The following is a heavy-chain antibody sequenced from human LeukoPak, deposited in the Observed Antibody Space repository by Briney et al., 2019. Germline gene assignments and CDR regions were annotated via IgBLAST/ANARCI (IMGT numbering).Heavy chain of an antibody. V-gene: IGHV4-59*12. CDR2: IYYGGST. CDR3: AREPTGDRGGFFDF. CDR1: GDSISSYY. J-gene: IGHJ4*02. D-gene: IGHD7-27*01. Sequence: PSETLSLTCTVSGDSISSYYGSWIRQPPGKGLEWIGYIYYGGSTNYNPSLKSRVTISVDTSKNQFSLKLSSVTAADTAVYYCAREPTGDRGGFFDFWGQGALVTVSS.